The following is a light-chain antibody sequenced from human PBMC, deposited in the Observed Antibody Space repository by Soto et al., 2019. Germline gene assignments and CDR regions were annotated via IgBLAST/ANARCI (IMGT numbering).Light chain of an antibody. Sequence: DIQMTQSPSTLSASVGDKVTITCRASQSISSWLAWYQQKPGTAPNLLIYKASTLQSGVPSRFSGSGSGTEFTLTISSLQPDDSATYYCQQYNDNSPFGQGPKV. CDR2: KAS. CDR3: QQYNDNSP. CDR1: QSISSW. V-gene: IGKV1-5*03. J-gene: IGKJ1*01.